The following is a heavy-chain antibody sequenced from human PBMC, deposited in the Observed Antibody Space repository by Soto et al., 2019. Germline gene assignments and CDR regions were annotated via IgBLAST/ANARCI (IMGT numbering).Heavy chain of an antibody. D-gene: IGHD5-18*01. CDR3: ARDDPAMVDDYYVCYGTDF. CDR1: GYTFTGYY. V-gene: IGHV1-2*04. CDR2: INPNSGGT. J-gene: IGHJ6*02. Sequence: ASVKASCKAPGYTFTGYYMHWVRQAPGQGLEWMGWINPNSGGTNYAQKFQGWVTMTRDTSISTAYMELSRLRSDDTAVYYCARDDPAMVDDYYVCYGTDFWRQGTTVTGS.